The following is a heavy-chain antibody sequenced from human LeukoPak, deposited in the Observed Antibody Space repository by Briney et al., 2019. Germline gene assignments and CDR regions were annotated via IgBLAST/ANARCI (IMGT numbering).Heavy chain of an antibody. J-gene: IGHJ4*02. Sequence: TSVKVSCKASGYTFTSYGISWVRQDPGQGLEWMGWISAYNGNTNYAQKLQGRVTMTTDTSTSTAYMELRSLRSDDTAVYYCARDEWELTTPPDWGQGTLVTVSS. CDR3: ARDEWELTTPPD. CDR2: ISAYNGNT. CDR1: GYTFTSYG. V-gene: IGHV1-18*01. D-gene: IGHD1-26*01.